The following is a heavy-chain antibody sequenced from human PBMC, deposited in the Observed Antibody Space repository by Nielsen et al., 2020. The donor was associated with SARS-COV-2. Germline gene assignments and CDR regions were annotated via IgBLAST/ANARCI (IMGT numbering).Heavy chain of an antibody. Sequence: GESLKISCAASGFAFSSYAMHWVRQAPGKGLEWVAVVSYEGSNGYHVSNDGSDKNYGDSVKGRFTISRDNARNTLYLQMNSLRVEDTAVYYCARVGFYGDPEYLDYWGPGTLVTVSS. D-gene: IGHD4-17*01. CDR3: ARVGFYGDPEYLDY. V-gene: IGHV3-30*03. CDR2: VSYEGSNGYHVSNDGSDK. J-gene: IGHJ4*02. CDR1: GFAFSSYA.